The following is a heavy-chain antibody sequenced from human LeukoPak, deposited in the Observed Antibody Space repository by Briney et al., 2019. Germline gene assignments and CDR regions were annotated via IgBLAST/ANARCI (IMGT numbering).Heavy chain of an antibody. V-gene: IGHV1-46*01. CDR2: INPSGGST. D-gene: IGHD1-14*01. J-gene: IGHJ5*02. Sequence: GASVKVSCKASGGTFSSYAISWVRQAPGQGLEWMGIINPSGGSTSYAQKFQGRVTMTRDTSTSTVYMELSSLRSEDTAVYYCARDSIHLTRRFDPWGQGTLVTVSS. CDR3: ARDSIHLTRRFDP. CDR1: GGTFSSYA.